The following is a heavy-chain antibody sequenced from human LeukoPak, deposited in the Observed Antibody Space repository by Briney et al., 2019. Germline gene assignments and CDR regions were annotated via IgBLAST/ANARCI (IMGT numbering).Heavy chain of an antibody. Sequence: PGGSLRLSCAASGFTFSSYSMNWVRQAPGKGLEWVSYISSSSSYIYYADSVKGRFTISRDNAKNSLYLQMNSLRAEDTAVCYCASWASPPPSGFDYWGQGTLVTVSS. V-gene: IGHV3-21*01. J-gene: IGHJ4*02. CDR1: GFTFSSYS. CDR3: ASWASPPPSGFDY. D-gene: IGHD3-10*01. CDR2: ISSSSSYI.